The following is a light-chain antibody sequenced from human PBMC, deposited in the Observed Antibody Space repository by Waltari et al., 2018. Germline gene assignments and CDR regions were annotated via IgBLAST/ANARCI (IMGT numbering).Light chain of an antibody. CDR3: QSYDSSLRGV. V-gene: IGLV1-40*01. CDR1: SSNIGEGYD. Sequence: QSVLTPPPSVSGAPGQRVPIFCTGSSSNIGEGYDVHWYQQLPGTAPKLLIYGNSNRPSGVPDRFSGSKSGTSASLAITGLQAEDEANYYCQSYDSSLRGVFGGGTKLTVL. J-gene: IGLJ2*01. CDR2: GNS.